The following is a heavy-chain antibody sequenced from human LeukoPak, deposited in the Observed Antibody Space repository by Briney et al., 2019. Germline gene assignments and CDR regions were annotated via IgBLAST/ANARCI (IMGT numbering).Heavy chain of an antibody. J-gene: IGHJ4*02. V-gene: IGHV4-34*01. CDR1: GVSFDDYY. CDR2: INHSGYT. D-gene: IGHD2-21*02. Sequence: SEILSLTCAVSGVSFDDYYWSWVRQTPGKGLEWIGEINHSGYTNDSPSLKSRVTLSIDTSRKQSSLNLRSVTVADTGIYYCTRMTAGHDYWGQGTLVTVSS. CDR3: TRMTAGHDY.